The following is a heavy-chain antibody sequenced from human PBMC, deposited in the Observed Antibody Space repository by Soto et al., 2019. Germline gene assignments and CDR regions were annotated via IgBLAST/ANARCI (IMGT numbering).Heavy chain of an antibody. CDR3: AIDETSHYSLGYSSSWSGWFDP. CDR2: ASARNSNT. CDR1: GFTFSSHV. D-gene: IGHD6-13*01. V-gene: IGHV3-23*01. J-gene: IGHJ5*02. Sequence: EVQLLESGGGLVQPGGSLRLSCTASGFTFSSHVMSWVRQAPGKGLEWVSAASARNSNTYYADSLKGRFTISRDNSKSTVYLKLDSLRVEDMAVYVCAIDETSHYSLGYSSSWSGWFDPWGQET.